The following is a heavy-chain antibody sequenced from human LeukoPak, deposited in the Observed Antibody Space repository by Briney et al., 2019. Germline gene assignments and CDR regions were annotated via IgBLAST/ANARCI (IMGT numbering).Heavy chain of an antibody. D-gene: IGHD6-6*01. CDR1: GGSISSYY. CDR2: IYTSGST. J-gene: IGHJ5*02. V-gene: IGHV4-4*07. Sequence: SETLSLTCTVSGGSISSYYWSWIRQPAGRGLEWIGRIYTSGSTNYNPSLKSRVTMSVDTPKNQFSLKLSSVTAADTAVYYCARVVGEYSSSSHNWFDPWGQGTLVTVSS. CDR3: ARVVGEYSSSSHNWFDP.